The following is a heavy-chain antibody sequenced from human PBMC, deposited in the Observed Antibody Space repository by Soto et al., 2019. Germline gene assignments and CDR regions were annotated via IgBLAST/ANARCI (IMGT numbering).Heavy chain of an antibody. CDR3: ARVEGTASSAGD. Sequence: QVKLVQSGAEVKQPGASVKVSCKASGYTFTNYYIHWVRQAPGQGLEWMGYINPSSGGTNYAQKFQGRVTMTRDTSINTAYVDLNRLTSDDPAVYYCARVEGTASSAGDWGQGTLVTVS. CDR2: INPSSGGT. V-gene: IGHV1-2*02. J-gene: IGHJ4*02. D-gene: IGHD6-6*01. CDR1: GYTFTNYY.